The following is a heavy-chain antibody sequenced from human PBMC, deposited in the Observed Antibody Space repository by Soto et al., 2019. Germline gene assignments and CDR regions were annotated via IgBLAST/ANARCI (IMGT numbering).Heavy chain of an antibody. CDR1: GGSISSYY. Sequence: PSETLSLTCTVSGGSISSYYWSWIRQPPGKGLEWIGYIYYSGSTNYNPSLKSRVTISVDTSKNQFSLKLSSVTAADTAVYYCARVRWSSSWGYYYGMDVWGQGTTVTVSS. D-gene: IGHD6-13*01. CDR3: ARVRWSSSWGYYYGMDV. J-gene: IGHJ6*02. V-gene: IGHV4-59*01. CDR2: IYYSGST.